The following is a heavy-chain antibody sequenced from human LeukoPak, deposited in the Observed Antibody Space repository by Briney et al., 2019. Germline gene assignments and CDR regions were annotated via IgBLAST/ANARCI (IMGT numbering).Heavy chain of an antibody. CDR1: GGSISSYY. Sequence: SETLSLTCTVSGGSISSYYWSWLRQPAGKGLEWIGRIYTSGSTNYNPSLKSRVTMSVDTSKNQFSLKLSSVTAADTAVYYCARDMSSAWSFDYWGQGTLVTVSS. D-gene: IGHD6-19*01. J-gene: IGHJ4*02. CDR3: ARDMSSAWSFDY. V-gene: IGHV4-4*07. CDR2: IYTSGST.